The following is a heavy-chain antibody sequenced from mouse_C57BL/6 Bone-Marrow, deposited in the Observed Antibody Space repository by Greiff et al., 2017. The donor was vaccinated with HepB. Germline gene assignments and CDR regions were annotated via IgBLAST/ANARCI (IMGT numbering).Heavy chain of an antibody. CDR2: IRLKSDNYAT. D-gene: IGHD4-1*01. CDR3: TVTGWFAY. J-gene: IGHJ3*01. CDR1: GFTFSNYW. Sequence: EVQLQQSGGGLVQPGGSMKLSCVASGFTFSNYWMNWVRQSPEKGLEWVAQIRLKSDNYATHYAESVKGRFTISRDDSKSSVYLQMNNLRAEDTGIYYCTVTGWFAYWGQGTLVTVSA. V-gene: IGHV6-3*01.